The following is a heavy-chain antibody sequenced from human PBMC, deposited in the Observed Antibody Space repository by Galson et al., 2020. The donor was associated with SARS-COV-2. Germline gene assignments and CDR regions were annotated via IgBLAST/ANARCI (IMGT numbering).Heavy chain of an antibody. CDR3: GQRPDARRGFDY. J-gene: IGHJ4*02. D-gene: IGHD3-10*01. CDR1: GFSLSTSGVG. Sequence: SAPTLVNPTQTLTQTCTFSGFSLSTSGVGVGWIRQPLGKALAWLALIYWADDKRYSPSLKSRLTITKDTSKNQVVLTMTNMDPVDKATYYCGQRPDARRGFDYWGQGTLVTVSS. V-gene: IGHV2-5*02. CDR2: IYWADDK.